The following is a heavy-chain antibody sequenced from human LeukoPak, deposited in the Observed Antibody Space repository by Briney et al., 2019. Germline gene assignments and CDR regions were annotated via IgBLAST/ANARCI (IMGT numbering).Heavy chain of an antibody. V-gene: IGHV3-64*01. CDR1: GFTFSSYA. D-gene: IGHD4-11*01. CDR3: AVDYSTVY. CDR2: ISSNGGST. Sequence: PGGSLRLSCAASGFTFSSYAMHWVRQALGKGLEYVSAISSNGGSTYYANSVKGRFTISRDNSKNTLYLQMGSLRAEDMAVYYCAVDYSTVYWGQGTLVTVSS. J-gene: IGHJ4*02.